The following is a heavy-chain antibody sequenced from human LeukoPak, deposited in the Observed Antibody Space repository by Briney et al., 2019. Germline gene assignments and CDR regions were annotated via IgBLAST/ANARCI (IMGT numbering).Heavy chain of an antibody. CDR1: GFTFSNYW. V-gene: IGHV3-7*01. CDR2: IKEDGSDK. D-gene: IGHD6-13*01. CDR3: ASGRQLGY. Sequence: PGGSLRLSCAASGFTFSNYWMSWVRQAPGKGLEWVANIKEDGSDKYYVDSVKGRLTISRDNARNSLYLQMNSLRAEDTAVYYCASGRQLGYWGQGTLVTVSS. J-gene: IGHJ4*02.